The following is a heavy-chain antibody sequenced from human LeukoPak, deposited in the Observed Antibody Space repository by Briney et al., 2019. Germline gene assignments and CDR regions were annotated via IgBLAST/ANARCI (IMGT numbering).Heavy chain of an antibody. CDR1: GFTFSSYS. J-gene: IGHJ4*02. CDR3: AKDEGSSGSIRHFDY. D-gene: IGHD6-19*01. V-gene: IGHV3-48*01. CDR2: ISSSSSTI. Sequence: PGGSLRLSCAASGFTFSSYSMNWVRQAPGKGLEWVSYISSSSSTIYYADSVKGRFTISRDNAKNTLYLQMNSLRAEDTAVYYCAKDEGSSGSIRHFDYWGQGTLVTVSS.